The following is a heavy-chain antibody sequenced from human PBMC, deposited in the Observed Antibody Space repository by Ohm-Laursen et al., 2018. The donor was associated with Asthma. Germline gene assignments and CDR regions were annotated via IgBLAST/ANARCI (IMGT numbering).Heavy chain of an antibody. CDR1: GGSVSSGSYY. CDR2: IYYSGST. D-gene: IGHD6-19*01. CDR3: ARTPVAGTDWFDP. Sequence: SETLSLTCTVSGGSVSSGSYYWSWIRQPPGKGLEWIGYIYYSGSTNYNPSLKSRVTISVDTSKNQFSLKVKSVTAADTAVYYCARTPVAGTDWFDPWGQGTLVTVSS. V-gene: IGHV4-61*01. J-gene: IGHJ5*02.